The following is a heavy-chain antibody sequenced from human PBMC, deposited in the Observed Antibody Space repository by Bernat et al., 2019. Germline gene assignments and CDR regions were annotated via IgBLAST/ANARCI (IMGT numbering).Heavy chain of an antibody. J-gene: IGHJ3*02. CDR1: GFTFSSYA. CDR2: FSGRGGST. D-gene: IGHD3-16*01. CDR3: AKGGGVYAFDI. V-gene: IGHV3-23*01. Sequence: EVQLLESGGGLVQPGGFLRLPCAAPGFTFSSYAMSRARQAPGKGLGGVPAFSGRGGSTYHADPEKGRFTISRDNSKNTLYLQMNTLRAEDTAVYYCAKGGGVYAFDIWGQGTMVTVSS.